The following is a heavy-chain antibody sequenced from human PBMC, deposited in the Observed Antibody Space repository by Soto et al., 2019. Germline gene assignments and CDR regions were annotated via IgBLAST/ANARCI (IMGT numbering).Heavy chain of an antibody. CDR2: ISGTSPST. CDR1: GFTFSAYA. V-gene: IGHV3-23*01. Sequence: EVQLLESGGGLVQPGGSLRLSCAASGFTFSAYAMSWVRQAPGKGLEWVSAISGTSPSTYYADSVQGRFTISRDSSRKTLFLQMNTRRAEDTAVYFCAFRIFGVEYWGQGTQVTVSS. CDR3: AFRIFGVEY. J-gene: IGHJ4*02. D-gene: IGHD3-3*01.